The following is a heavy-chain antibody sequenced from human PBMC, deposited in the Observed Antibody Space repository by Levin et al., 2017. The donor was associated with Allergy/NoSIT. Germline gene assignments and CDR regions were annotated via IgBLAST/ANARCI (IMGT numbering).Heavy chain of an antibody. Sequence: PGGSLRLSCAASGFSFKSYGIHWVRQVPGKGLEWVGFIWHDGSQKDYAESVKGRFTISRDNAQNMLFLQMNSLTVEDTAVYHCARIPGSPTQLEVVNDAFDIWGRGTTVTVSS. V-gene: IGHV3-33*01. D-gene: IGHD2-2*01. CDR1: GFSFKSYG. CDR3: ARIPGSPTQLEVVNDAFDI. J-gene: IGHJ3*02. CDR2: IWHDGSQK.